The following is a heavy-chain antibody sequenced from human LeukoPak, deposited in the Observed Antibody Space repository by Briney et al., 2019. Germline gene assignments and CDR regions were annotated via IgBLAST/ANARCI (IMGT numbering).Heavy chain of an antibody. J-gene: IGHJ3*02. CDR3: ATDSRGRYDFWSGYYDAFDI. Sequence: ASVKVSCKASGYTFTSYGISWVRQAPGQGLEWMGLVDPEDGETIYAEKFQGRVTITADTSTDTAYMELSSLRSEDTAVYYCATDSRGRYDFWSGYYDAFDIWGQGTMVTVSS. CDR1: GYTFTSYG. CDR2: VDPEDGET. V-gene: IGHV1-69-2*01. D-gene: IGHD3-3*01.